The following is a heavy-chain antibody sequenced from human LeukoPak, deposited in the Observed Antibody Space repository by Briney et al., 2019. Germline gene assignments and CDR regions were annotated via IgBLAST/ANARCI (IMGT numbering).Heavy chain of an antibody. J-gene: IGHJ3*02. D-gene: IGHD1-26*01. Sequence: ASVKVSCKASGYTFTGYYMHWVRQAPGQGLEWMGWINPNSGGTNYAQKFQGRVTMTRDTSISTAYMVLSRLRSDDTAVYYCARDRSGKGAFDIWGQGTMVTVSS. CDR2: INPNSGGT. CDR1: GYTFTGYY. V-gene: IGHV1-2*02. CDR3: ARDRSGKGAFDI.